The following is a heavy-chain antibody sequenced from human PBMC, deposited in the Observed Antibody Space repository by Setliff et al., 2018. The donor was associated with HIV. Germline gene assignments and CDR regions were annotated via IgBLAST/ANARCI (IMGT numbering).Heavy chain of an antibody. CDR1: GGSINYYY. Sequence: SETLSLTCTVSGGSINYYYWNWIRQSPGKGLEWIGFIGYSGSTSYNPSLNSRVTISVDTSKNQFSLKLSSVSTADTAVYYCARARGPEGYFDSWGQGTPVTVSS. V-gene: IGHV4-59*01. CDR2: IGYSGST. CDR3: ARARGPEGYFDS. D-gene: IGHD3-10*01. J-gene: IGHJ4*02.